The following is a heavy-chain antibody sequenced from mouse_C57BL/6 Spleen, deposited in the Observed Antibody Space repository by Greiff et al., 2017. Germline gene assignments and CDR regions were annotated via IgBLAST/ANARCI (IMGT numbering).Heavy chain of an antibody. D-gene: IGHD3-1*01. CDR1: GYTFTSYW. CDR3: ASCGLGRASSFAY. Sequence: QVQLQQPGAELVKPGASVKLSCKASGYTFTSYWMQWVKQRPGQGLEWIGEIDPSDSYTNYNQKFKGKATLTVDTSSSSAYMELSSLTSEDSAVYDCASCGLGRASSFAYWGQGTLLTVSA. J-gene: IGHJ3*01. V-gene: IGHV1-50*01. CDR2: IDPSDSYT.